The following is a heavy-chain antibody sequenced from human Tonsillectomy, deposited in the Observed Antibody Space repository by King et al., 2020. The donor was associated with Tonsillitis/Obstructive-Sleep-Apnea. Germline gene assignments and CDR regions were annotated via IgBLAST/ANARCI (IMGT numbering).Heavy chain of an antibody. J-gene: IGHJ6*04. D-gene: IGHD4-23*01. V-gene: IGHV3-11*05. Sequence: VQLVESGGGLVKPGGSLRLSCAASGFTFSDYYMSWIRQAPGKGLEWVSYSSSSRTYTNYADSVKGRFTISRDDVKNLLYLQMNSLRAEDTAVYYCVRGVRDDYGGNPWMDVWGKGTTVTVSS. CDR1: GFTFSDYY. CDR2: SSSSRTYT. CDR3: VRGVRDDYGGNPWMDV.